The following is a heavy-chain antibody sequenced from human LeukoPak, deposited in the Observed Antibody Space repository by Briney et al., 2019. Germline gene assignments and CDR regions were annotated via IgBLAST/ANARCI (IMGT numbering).Heavy chain of an antibody. J-gene: IGHJ5*01. CDR1: GGSMSPYY. Sequence: SETLSLTCIVSGGSMSPYYWSWIRQAPGKGLEWIAYISYIGSTNYNPSLKSRVSISADMSMNRFSLRLRSVSAADTALYYCARGYLGSGSYNWFDYWGQGILVTVSS. V-gene: IGHV4-59*01. CDR3: ARGYLGSGSYNWFDY. D-gene: IGHD3-10*01. CDR2: ISYIGST.